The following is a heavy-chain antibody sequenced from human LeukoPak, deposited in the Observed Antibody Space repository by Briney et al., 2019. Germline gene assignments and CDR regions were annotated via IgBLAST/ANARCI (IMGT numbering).Heavy chain of an antibody. V-gene: IGHV3-23*01. J-gene: IGHJ4*02. CDR2: ISGNSGSK. CDR3: AKYRSAWSFDY. Sequence: GGSLRLSCAAPGFTLSSYPWTWVRQAPGKGLEWVSSISGNSGSKNYPDSVKGRLTISKDNPKNTLYLQLNSLRPEDRAFYYCAKYRSAWSFDYWGEGTLVTVSS. D-gene: IGHD6-13*01. CDR1: GFTLSSYP.